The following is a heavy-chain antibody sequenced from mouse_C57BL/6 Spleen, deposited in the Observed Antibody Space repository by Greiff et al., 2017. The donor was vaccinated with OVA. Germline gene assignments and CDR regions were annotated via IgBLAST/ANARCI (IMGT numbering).Heavy chain of an antibody. J-gene: IGHJ2*01. Sequence: EVKLVESGDGLVKPGGSLKLSCAASGFTFSSYAMSWVRQTPEKRLEWVAYISSGGDYIYYADTLKGRFTNSRDKARNTLYLQMSSLKSEDTAMYCCAGEDITTVPYYFDDWGQGTTLTVSS. D-gene: IGHD1-1*01. CDR2: ISSGGDYI. CDR1: GFTFSSYA. V-gene: IGHV5S21*01. CDR3: AGEDITTVPYYFDD.